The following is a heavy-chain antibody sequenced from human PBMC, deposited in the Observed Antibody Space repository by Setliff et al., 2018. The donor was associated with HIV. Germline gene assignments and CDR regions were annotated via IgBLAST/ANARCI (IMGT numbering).Heavy chain of an antibody. V-gene: IGHV4-61*02. Sequence: SETLSLTCTVSGGSVSRSDYYWSWIRQPAGGGLEWIGRVHISGSVNYNPSLRSRVSISIDTSKNQCSLKLTSVTAADTAVYYCVRDNPYYYGSGGHHFYGVDVWGQGATVTVSS. D-gene: IGHD3-10*01. CDR2: VHISGSV. J-gene: IGHJ6*02. CDR1: GGSVSRSDYY. CDR3: VRDNPYYYGSGGHHFYGVDV.